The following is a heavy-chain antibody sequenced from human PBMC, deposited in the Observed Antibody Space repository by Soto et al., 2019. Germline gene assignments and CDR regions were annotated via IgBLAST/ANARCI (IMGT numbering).Heavy chain of an antibody. J-gene: IGHJ3*01. CDR1: GGTFRSYA. D-gene: IGHD3-22*01. V-gene: IGHV1-69*13. CDR2: IIPIFGTG. CDR3: ARAGYYDSSGYYPTAFDL. Sequence: SVKVSCKASGGTFRSYAISWVRQAPGQGLEWMGGIIPIFGTGNYAQKFQGRVTITADDSTSTAYMELSSLRSEDTAVYYCARAGYYDSSGYYPTAFDLCGQGTRGTVSS.